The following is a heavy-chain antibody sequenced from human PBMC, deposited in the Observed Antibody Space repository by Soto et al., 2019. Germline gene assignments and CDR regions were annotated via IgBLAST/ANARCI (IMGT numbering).Heavy chain of an antibody. V-gene: IGHV3-30*07. Sequence: GGSMRLCCAAFGFTFSSHTIHWVRQATGKGLEWVAVISFDGTNKFYADSVKGRFTISRDNAKNSLYLQMNILRAEDTAVYYCARDVVNFIAVAGTGPFDYWGQGTLVTVSS. CDR3: ARDVVNFIAVAGTGPFDY. CDR2: ISFDGTNK. J-gene: IGHJ4*02. D-gene: IGHD6-19*01. CDR1: GFTFSSHT.